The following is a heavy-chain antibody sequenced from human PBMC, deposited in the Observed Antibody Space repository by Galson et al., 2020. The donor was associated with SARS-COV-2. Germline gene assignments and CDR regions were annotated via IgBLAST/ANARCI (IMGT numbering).Heavy chain of an antibody. D-gene: IGHD3-10*01. J-gene: IGHJ2*01. CDR2: FNWNGATT. CDR1: GITFDDVG. V-gene: IGHV3-20*04. Sequence: GRSLRLSCAASGITFDDVGMSWVRQAPGKGLEWVVGFNWNGATTAYADSVKGRFTISRDNAKNYVYLQMNSLRPEDTAFYYCARDASGSYAHYWYFDVWGRGTLVTVSS. CDR3: ARDASGSYAHYWYFDV.